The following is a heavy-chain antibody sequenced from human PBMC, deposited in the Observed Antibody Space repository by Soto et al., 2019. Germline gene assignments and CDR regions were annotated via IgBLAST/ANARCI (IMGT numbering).Heavy chain of an antibody. J-gene: IGHJ4*02. CDR2: VFHSGTN. CDR1: GGSISSGGYS. CDR3: TGLYYYAYYFDY. Sequence: SETLSLTCAVSGGSISSGGYSWSWIRQPPGKGLEWIGYVFHSGTNYYTPSLKSRVTISVDRSKNQFSLKLSSVTAADTAVYYCTGLYYYAYYFDYWGQGTLVTVSS. V-gene: IGHV4-30-2*01. D-gene: IGHD3-10*01.